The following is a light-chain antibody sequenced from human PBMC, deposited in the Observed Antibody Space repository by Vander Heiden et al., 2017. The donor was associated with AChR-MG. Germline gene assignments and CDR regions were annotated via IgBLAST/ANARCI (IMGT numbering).Light chain of an antibody. V-gene: IGKV1-NL1*01. CDR2: AAY. CDR3: QQYYSTRQT. J-gene: IGKJ2*01. CDR1: HVISNF. Sequence: DIQMTQSPSSLSASVADRVPIPCRASHVISNFLVWYQKKQGEAPKLLLYAAYRLVSGAPSRISSGGAGTENTLTISSLQAEDGENYYWQQYYSTRQTFGQGTKLEIK.